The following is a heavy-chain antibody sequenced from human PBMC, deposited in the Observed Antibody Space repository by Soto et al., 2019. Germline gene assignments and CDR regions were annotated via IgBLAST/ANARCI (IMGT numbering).Heavy chain of an antibody. D-gene: IGHD2-21*02. CDR1: GGSISSGGYY. J-gene: IGHJ4*02. Sequence: SETLSLTCTVSGGSISSGGYYWSWIRQHPGKGLEWIGYIYYSGSTYYKPSLKSRVTISVDTSKNQFSLKLSSVTAADTAVYYCARLVPRLAYCGGDCYPDFDYWGQGTLVTVSS. CDR3: ARLVPRLAYCGGDCYPDFDY. V-gene: IGHV4-31*03. CDR2: IYYSGST.